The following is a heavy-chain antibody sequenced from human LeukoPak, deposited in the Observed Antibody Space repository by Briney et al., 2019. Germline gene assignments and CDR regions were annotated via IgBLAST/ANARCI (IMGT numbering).Heavy chain of an antibody. Sequence: GGSLRLSCAASGFTFSSYSMNWVRQAPGKGLEWVSYISSSSSTIYYADSVKGRFTISRDNAKNSLYLQMNSLRAEDTAVYYCARATSDFVVVPAAYNWFDPWGQGTLATVSS. D-gene: IGHD2-2*01. CDR3: ARATSDFVVVPAAYNWFDP. V-gene: IGHV3-48*01. J-gene: IGHJ5*02. CDR2: ISSSSSTI. CDR1: GFTFSSYS.